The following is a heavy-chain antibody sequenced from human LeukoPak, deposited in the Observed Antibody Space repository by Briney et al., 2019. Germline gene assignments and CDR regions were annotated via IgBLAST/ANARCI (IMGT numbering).Heavy chain of an antibody. CDR3: ARWGGPQTDDFSWNN. CDR2: IYSGGST. Sequence: GGSLRLSCAASGFTVSSNYMSWVRQAPGKGLEWVSVIYSGGSTYYADSVKGRFTISRDNSKNTLYLQMNSLRAEDTAVYYCARWGGPQTDDFSWNNWGQGTLVTVSS. J-gene: IGHJ4*02. V-gene: IGHV3-66*01. CDR1: GFTVSSNY. D-gene: IGHD3-3*01.